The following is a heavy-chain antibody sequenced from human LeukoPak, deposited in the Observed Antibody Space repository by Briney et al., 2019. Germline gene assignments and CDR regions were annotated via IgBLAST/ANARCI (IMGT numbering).Heavy chain of an antibody. CDR1: GGSISSYH. V-gene: IGHV4-59*08. J-gene: IGHJ4*02. D-gene: IGHD3-22*01. CDR3: ARQRDYYDSSGYSGFDY. Sequence: SEALSLTCTVSGGSISSYHWSWIRQPPGKGLEWIGYIYYSGSTNYNPSLKSRVTISVDTSKNQFSLKLSSVTAADTAVYYCARQRDYYDSSGYSGFDYWGQGTLVTVSS. CDR2: IYYSGST.